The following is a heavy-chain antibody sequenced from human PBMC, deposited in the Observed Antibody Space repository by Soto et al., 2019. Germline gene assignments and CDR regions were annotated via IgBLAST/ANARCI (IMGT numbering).Heavy chain of an antibody. D-gene: IGHD1-26*01. Sequence: WGSLRLSCAASGFTFSSYSMNWVRQAPGKGLEWVSSISSSSSYIYYADSVKGRFTISRDNAKNSLYLQMNSLRAEDTAVYYCARDSESGSYLSYFDYWGQGTLVTVSS. V-gene: IGHV3-21*01. CDR3: ARDSESGSYLSYFDY. J-gene: IGHJ4*02. CDR1: GFTFSSYS. CDR2: ISSSSSYI.